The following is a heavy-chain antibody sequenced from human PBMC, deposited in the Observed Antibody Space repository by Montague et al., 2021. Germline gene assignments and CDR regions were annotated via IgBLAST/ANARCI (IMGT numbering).Heavy chain of an antibody. D-gene: IGHD3-10*01. J-gene: IGHJ4*02. CDR2: VRHIGST. CDR1: GGSLSEYY. Sequence: SETLSLTCGVYGGSLSEYYYTCIRQSPAKGLEWIGEVRHIGSTNYNPSLKSRVTMSLDKSKNQFSLKLRSVTAADTAVYYCASDRGPFDYWGQGDVVTVSS. CDR3: ASDRGPFDY. V-gene: IGHV4-34*01.